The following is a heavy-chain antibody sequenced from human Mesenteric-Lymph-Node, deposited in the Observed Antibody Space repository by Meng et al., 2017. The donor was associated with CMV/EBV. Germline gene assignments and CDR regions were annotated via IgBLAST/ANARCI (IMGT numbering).Heavy chain of an antibody. CDR3: ARVGPYYDILTGNYRHQYFDY. Sequence: SETLSLTCTVSGYSISSGYYWGWIRQPPGKGREWIGSIYHSGSTYYNPSLKSRVTISVDTSKNQFSLRLSSVTAADTAVYYCARVGPYYDILTGNYRHQYFDYWGQGTLVTVSS. CDR1: GYSISSGYY. CDR2: IYHSGST. V-gene: IGHV4-38-2*02. J-gene: IGHJ4*02. D-gene: IGHD3-9*01.